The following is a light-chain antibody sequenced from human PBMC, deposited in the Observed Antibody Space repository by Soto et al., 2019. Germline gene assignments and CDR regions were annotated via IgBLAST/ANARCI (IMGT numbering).Light chain of an antibody. Sequence: QSALTQPASVSGSPGQSITISCTGTRSNVGSYDIVPWFQQHPGKAPKLMIYEVNKRPSGVSNRFSGSNSGTTAALTIPGLQAEDESDYYCYSYAGSSTAFGTGTKLTVL. CDR3: YSYAGSSTA. J-gene: IGLJ1*01. CDR1: RSNVGSYDI. V-gene: IGLV2-23*02. CDR2: EVN.